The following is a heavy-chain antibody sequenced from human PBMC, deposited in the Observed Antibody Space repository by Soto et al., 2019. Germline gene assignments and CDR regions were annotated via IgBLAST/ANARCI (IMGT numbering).Heavy chain of an antibody. J-gene: IGHJ4*02. Sequence: ASVKVSCKASGYTFTSYGISWVRQAPGQGLEWMGWISAYNGNTNYAQKLQGRVTMTTDTSTSTAYMELRSLRSDDTAVYYCARGVEECSGGSCYSFDYWGQGTLVTVSS. CDR1: GYTFTSYG. V-gene: IGHV1-18*01. CDR2: ISAYNGNT. CDR3: ARGVEECSGGSCYSFDY. D-gene: IGHD2-15*01.